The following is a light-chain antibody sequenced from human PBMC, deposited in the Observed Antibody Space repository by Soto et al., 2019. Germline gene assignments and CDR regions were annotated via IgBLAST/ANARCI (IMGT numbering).Light chain of an antibody. CDR1: SSDVGGYNY. J-gene: IGLJ1*01. CDR3: RSYTSSSTLLYV. Sequence: QSALTQPASVSGSPGQSITISCTGTSSDVGGYNYVSWYQQHPGKAPKLMIYDVSNRPSGVSNRFSGSKSGNTASLTISGLQAEDEADYYCRSYTSSSTLLYVFGTGTQLTVL. CDR2: DVS. V-gene: IGLV2-14*01.